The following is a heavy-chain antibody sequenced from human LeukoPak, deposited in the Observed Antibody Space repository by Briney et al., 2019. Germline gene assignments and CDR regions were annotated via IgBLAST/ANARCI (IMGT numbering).Heavy chain of an antibody. CDR1: GYSFTNYW. CDR3: AKHRQEGGSSGLSSVFDS. J-gene: IGHJ4*02. CDR2: IYPGDSDT. Sequence: GESLKISCKASGYSFTNYWIGWVRQMPGKGLEWMGIIYPGDSDTRYSPSFEGQVTISADKSISTAYVQWSSLKASDTAMYYCAKHRQEGGSSGLSSVFDSWGQGTLLTVSS. V-gene: IGHV5-51*01. D-gene: IGHD3-22*01.